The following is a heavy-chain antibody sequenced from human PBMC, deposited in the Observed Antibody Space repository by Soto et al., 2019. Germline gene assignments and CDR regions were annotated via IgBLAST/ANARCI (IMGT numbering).Heavy chain of an antibody. D-gene: IGHD2-21*02. Sequence: SVKVSCKASGATYSTSAISWVRQAPGQGLEWMGGINPMLGTPDYAHKFQGSVTITAGESTSTVCVELGSLRSEDTALYFCARGCVDEVATSSSECWGKENRVTVCS. CDR2: INPMLGTP. CDR3: ARGCVDEVATSSSEC. V-gene: IGHV1-69*13. J-gene: IGHJ4*01. CDR1: GATYSTSA.